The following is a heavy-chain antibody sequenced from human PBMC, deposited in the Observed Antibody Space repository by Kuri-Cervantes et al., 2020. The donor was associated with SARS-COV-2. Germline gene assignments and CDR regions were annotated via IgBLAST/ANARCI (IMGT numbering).Heavy chain of an antibody. J-gene: IGHJ5*02. V-gene: IGHV4-38-2*02. CDR3: ARVGYCFGTRCVTYFDP. D-gene: IGHD2-2*03. CDR1: DDSISTNYY. Sequence: SETLSLTCTVSDDSISTNYYWGWIRQPPGKGLEWIGIIHHSGNTHYNSSLMSRVTMSVDTLKNQFSLNLRSLTAADTAIYYCARVGYCFGTRCVTYFDPWGQGTLVTVSS. CDR2: IHHSGNT.